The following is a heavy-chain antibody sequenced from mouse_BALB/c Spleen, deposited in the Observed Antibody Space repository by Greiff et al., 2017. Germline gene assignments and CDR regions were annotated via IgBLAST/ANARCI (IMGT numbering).Heavy chain of an antibody. Sequence: VQRVESGPGLVAPSQSLSITCTVSGFSLTSYGVHWVRQPPGKGLEWLGVIWAGGSTNYNSALMSRLSISKDNSKSQVFLKMNSLQTDDTAMYYCARNNYDYDGGYAMDYWGQGTSVTVSS. CDR3: ARNNYDYDGGYAMDY. D-gene: IGHD2-4*01. CDR1: GFSLTSYG. J-gene: IGHJ4*01. CDR2: IWAGGST. V-gene: IGHV2-9*02.